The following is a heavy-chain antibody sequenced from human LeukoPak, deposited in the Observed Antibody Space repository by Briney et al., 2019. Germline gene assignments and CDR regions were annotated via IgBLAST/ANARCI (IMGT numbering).Heavy chain of an antibody. V-gene: IGHV4-34*01. CDR3: ARDLGPHFKGSPFDY. CDR1: GGSFSGYY. D-gene: IGHD2-15*01. CDR2: INHSGST. Sequence: PSETLSLTCAVYGGSFSGYYWSWIRQPPGKGLEGIGEINHSGSTNYNPSLKSRVTISVDTSKNQFSLKLSSVTAADTAVYYCARDLGPHFKGSPFDYWGQGTLVTVSS. J-gene: IGHJ4*02.